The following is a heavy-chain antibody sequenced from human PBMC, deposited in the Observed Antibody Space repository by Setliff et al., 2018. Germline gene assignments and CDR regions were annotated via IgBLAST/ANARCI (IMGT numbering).Heavy chain of an antibody. Sequence: ASVKVSCKASGYTFAGYYIHWVRQAPGQGLEWMGWINTNTGNPTYAQDFTGRFVFSLDTSVSTAYLQISSLKADDTAVYYCARASRFGTIVYGGDYYMDVWGKGTTVTVSS. V-gene: IGHV7-4-1*02. D-gene: IGHD3-10*01. J-gene: IGHJ6*03. CDR1: GYTFAGYY. CDR2: INTNTGNP. CDR3: ARASRFGTIVYGGDYYMDV.